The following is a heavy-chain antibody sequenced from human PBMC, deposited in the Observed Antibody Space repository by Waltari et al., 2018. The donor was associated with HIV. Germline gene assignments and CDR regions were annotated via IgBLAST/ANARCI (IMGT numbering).Heavy chain of an antibody. CDR2: MFYSGRT. CDR1: GRPINSTRYS. D-gene: IGHD3-10*01. CDR3: ARQAYYYGSGSANWFDP. V-gene: IGHV4-39*01. Sequence: QLQLQESGPGLVKPSETLSLICSISGRPINSTRYSCGWIRQPPGTGLEWIGSMFYSGRTYYNPSLKSRVTISVDTSKNQFSLKLSSVTAADTALYYCARQAYYYGSGSANWFDPWGQGTLVTVSS. J-gene: IGHJ5*02.